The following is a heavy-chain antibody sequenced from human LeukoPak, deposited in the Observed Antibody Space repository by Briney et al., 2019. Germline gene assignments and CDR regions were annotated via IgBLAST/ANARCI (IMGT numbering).Heavy chain of an antibody. CDR3: ARDRMVRGVIQYYFDY. CDR2: IYYSGST. D-gene: IGHD3-10*01. J-gene: IGHJ4*02. Sequence: SETLSLTCTVSGGSISRGGYYWSWIRQPPGKGLEWIGYIYYSGSTYYNPSLKSRVTISVDTSKNQFSLKLSSVTAADTAVYYCARDRMVRGVIQYYFDYWGQGTLVTVSS. CDR1: GGSISRGGYY. V-gene: IGHV4-30-4*08.